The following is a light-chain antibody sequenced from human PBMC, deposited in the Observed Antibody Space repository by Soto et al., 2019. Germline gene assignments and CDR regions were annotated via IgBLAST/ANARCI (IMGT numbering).Light chain of an antibody. Sequence: EIVMTQSPATLSVSPGERATLSCRASQSVSSNLAWYQQKPGQAPSFLIYGASTRATGTPARFSGSGSGTEFTLTISSLQSEDFAVYYCQQYIRWPLTFGGGTKVEIK. CDR1: QSVSSN. J-gene: IGKJ4*01. CDR2: GAS. V-gene: IGKV3-15*01. CDR3: QQYIRWPLT.